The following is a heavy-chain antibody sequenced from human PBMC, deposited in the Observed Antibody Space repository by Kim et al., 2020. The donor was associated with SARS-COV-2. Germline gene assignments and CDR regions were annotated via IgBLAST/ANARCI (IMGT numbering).Heavy chain of an antibody. V-gene: IGHV5-51*04. CDR3: SSNYDILTGYPPDAFDI. CDR1: GYSFTSYW. Sequence: GESLKISCKGSGYSFTSYWIGWVRQMPGKGLEWGVIIYSCDSDTRYSPSFQGQVTISDDKPISTAYLQWSSLKASDTAMYYCSSNYDILTGYPPDAFDIWGQGTMVTVSS. CDR2: IYSCDSDT. J-gene: IGHJ3*02. D-gene: IGHD3-9*01.